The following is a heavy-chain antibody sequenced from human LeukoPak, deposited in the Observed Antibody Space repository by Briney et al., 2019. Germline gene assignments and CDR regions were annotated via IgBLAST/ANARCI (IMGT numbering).Heavy chain of an antibody. D-gene: IGHD3-22*01. CDR2: INPSGGST. CDR3: ARGYGSSGYYYYGMDV. V-gene: IGHV1-46*01. J-gene: IGHJ6*02. Sequence: ASVKVSCKASGYTFTSYYMHWVRQAPGQGLEWMGIINPSGGSTSYAQKFQGRVTMTRDTSTSTVYMELSSLRSEDTAVYYCARGYGSSGYYYYGMDVWGQGTTVTVSS. CDR1: GYTFTSYY.